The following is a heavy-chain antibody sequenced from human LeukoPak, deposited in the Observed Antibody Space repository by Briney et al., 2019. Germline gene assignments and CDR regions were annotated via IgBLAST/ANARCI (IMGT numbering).Heavy chain of an antibody. V-gene: IGHV4-59*01. CDR3: ARDYGGKLDY. J-gene: IGHJ4*01. CDR1: GGSISPNY. CDR2: IHYSGST. Sequence: PSETLSLTCSVSGGSISPNYWSWVRQPPGKGLEWLGYIHYSGSTDYTPSLKGRLTISVDTSKNQFSLTLTSVTEADTALYFCARDYGGKLDYWGHGTLVSVSS. D-gene: IGHD3-10*01.